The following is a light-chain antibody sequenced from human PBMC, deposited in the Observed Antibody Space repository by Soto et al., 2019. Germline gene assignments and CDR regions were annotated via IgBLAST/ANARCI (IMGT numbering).Light chain of an antibody. V-gene: IGKV1-39*01. CDR1: QSINGW. J-gene: IGKJ5*01. Sequence: DIHMTQSPSTLSASVGDRVTITCRASQSINGWLAWYQQKPGKAPKLLIYAASSLQSGVPSRFSGSGSGTDFTLTISSLQPEDFATYYCQQSYSTITFGQGTRLEIK. CDR2: AAS. CDR3: QQSYSTIT.